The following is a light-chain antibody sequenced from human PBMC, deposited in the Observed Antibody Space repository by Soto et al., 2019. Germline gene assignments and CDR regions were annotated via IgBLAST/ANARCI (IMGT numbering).Light chain of an antibody. V-gene: IGLV2-11*01. Sequence: QSVLTQPRSVSGSPGQSVTISCTGTSSDVGGYNYVSWYQQHPGKAPKLMIYDVSKRPSGVPDRFSGSKSGNTASLTISGLQAEYEADYYGCSYAGSYSVVFGGGTKLTVL. CDR1: SSDVGGYNY. CDR2: DVS. CDR3: CSYAGSYSVV. J-gene: IGLJ2*01.